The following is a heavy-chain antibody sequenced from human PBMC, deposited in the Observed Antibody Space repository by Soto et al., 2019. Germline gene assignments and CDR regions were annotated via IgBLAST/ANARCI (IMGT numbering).Heavy chain of an antibody. D-gene: IGHD3-3*01. Sequence: PSETLSLTCTVSGGSFSTYYWSWIRQPPGKRLEWIGYVYYSGTTNYNPSLKSRVTISVDTSKNQFSLKLSSVTAADTAVYYCARGSPYDFWSGYGVGGYYYYGMDVWGQGTTVT. CDR3: ARGSPYDFWSGYGVGGYYYYGMDV. V-gene: IGHV4-59*01. CDR1: GGSFSTYY. CDR2: VYYSGTT. J-gene: IGHJ6*02.